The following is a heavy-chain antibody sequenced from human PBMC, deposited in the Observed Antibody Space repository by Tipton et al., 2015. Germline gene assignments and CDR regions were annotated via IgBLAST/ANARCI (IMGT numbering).Heavy chain of an antibody. CDR3: ARKRMGYFGY. D-gene: IGHD2-8*01. CDR1: GFTFSRYS. Sequence: SLRLSCAASGFTFSRYSMNWVRQAPGKGLEWVSSISSSGSTIYYADSVKGRFTISRDNAKNSLFLQMNSLRAEDTAVYYCARKRMGYFGYWGQGTLVTVSA. J-gene: IGHJ4*02. V-gene: IGHV3-21*04. CDR2: ISSSGSTI.